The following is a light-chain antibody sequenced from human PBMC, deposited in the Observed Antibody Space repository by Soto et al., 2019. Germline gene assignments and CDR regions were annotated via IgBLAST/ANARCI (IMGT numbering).Light chain of an antibody. V-gene: IGLV1-47*01. CDR3: DYYCSSYAGNNKYV. J-gene: IGLJ1*01. CDR2: RNN. Sequence: QSVLTQPPSASGTPGQGVTISCSGSTSNIGSNYVYWYQQLPGTAPKLLIYRNNQRPSGVPDRFSGSKSGTSASLAISGLRYDDEAEDEADYYCSSYAGNNKYVFGTGTKVTVL. CDR1: TSNIGSNY.